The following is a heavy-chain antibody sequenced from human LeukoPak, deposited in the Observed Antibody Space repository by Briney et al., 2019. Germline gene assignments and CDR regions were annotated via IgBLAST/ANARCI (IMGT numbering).Heavy chain of an antibody. D-gene: IGHD5-24*01. Sequence: PSETLSLTCTVSGGSISSGSYYWSWIWQPAGKGLEWIGRIYTSGSTNYNPSLKSRVTISVDTSKNQFSLKLSSVTAADTAVYYCARGDNYYDAFDIWGQGTMVTVSS. CDR1: GGSISSGSYY. V-gene: IGHV4-61*02. J-gene: IGHJ3*02. CDR3: ARGDNYYDAFDI. CDR2: IYTSGST.